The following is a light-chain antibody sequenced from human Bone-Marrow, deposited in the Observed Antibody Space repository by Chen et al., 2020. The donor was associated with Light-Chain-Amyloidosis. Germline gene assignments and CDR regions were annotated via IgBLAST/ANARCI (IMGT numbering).Light chain of an antibody. Sequence: SYELTQPPSVSVSPGQPARITCSGDDLPTKYAYWYQQKPGKAPVLVIHRDTERPSWISERFSGSSSGTTATLTISGVQAEDEADDHCQSADSSGTYEVIFGGGTKLTVL. J-gene: IGLJ2*01. CDR2: RDT. V-gene: IGLV3-25*03. CDR1: DLPTKY. CDR3: QSADSSGTYEVI.